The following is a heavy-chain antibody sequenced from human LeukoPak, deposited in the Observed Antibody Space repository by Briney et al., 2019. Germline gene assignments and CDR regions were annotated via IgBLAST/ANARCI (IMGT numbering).Heavy chain of an antibody. Sequence: PGGSLRLSCAASGFTFSRYWMSWVRQAPGKGLEWVANIKQDGSEKYYVDSVKGRFTISRDNAKNSLYLQMDSLRPDDTAVYYCAKDISGGNSETYIDYWGQGTLVAVSS. V-gene: IGHV3-7*01. CDR1: GFTFSRYW. CDR3: AKDISGGNSETYIDY. CDR2: IKQDGSEK. J-gene: IGHJ4*02. D-gene: IGHD4-23*01.